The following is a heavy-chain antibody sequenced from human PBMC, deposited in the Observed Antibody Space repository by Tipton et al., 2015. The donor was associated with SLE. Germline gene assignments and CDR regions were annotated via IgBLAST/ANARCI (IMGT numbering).Heavy chain of an antibody. CDR2: ISSSGSTI. D-gene: IGHD2-21*02. Sequence: VQLVQSGGGLVQPGRSLRLSCAASGFTFSSYEMNWVRQAPGKGLEWVSYISSSGSTIYYADSVKGRFTISRDNAKNSLYLQMNSLRAEDTAVYYCARVGLLAYCGGDCYSAFDIWGQGTMVTVSS. CDR1: GFTFSSYE. J-gene: IGHJ3*02. V-gene: IGHV3-48*03. CDR3: ARVGLLAYCGGDCYSAFDI.